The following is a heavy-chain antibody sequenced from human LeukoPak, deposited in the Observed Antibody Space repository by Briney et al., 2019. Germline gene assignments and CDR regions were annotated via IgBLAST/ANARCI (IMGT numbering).Heavy chain of an antibody. J-gene: IGHJ5*02. CDR1: GYTFTGYY. CDR2: INPNSGGT. V-gene: IGHV1-2*02. CDR3: AREGYSYTNWFDP. Sequence: GESLKISCKASGYTFTGYYMHWVRQAPGQGLEWMGWINPNSGGTNYAQKFQGRVTMTRDTSISTAYMELSRLRSDDTAVYYCAREGYSYTNWFDPWGQGTLVTVSS. D-gene: IGHD5-18*01.